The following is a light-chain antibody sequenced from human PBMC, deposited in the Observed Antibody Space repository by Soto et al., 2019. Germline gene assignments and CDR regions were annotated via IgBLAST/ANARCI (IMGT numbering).Light chain of an antibody. CDR1: QSVSSC. CDR3: QQRTNWPIT. J-gene: IGKJ5*01. Sequence: EIVLTQSPATLSLSPGERATLSCRASQSVSSCLAWYQQKPGQGPRLLVYDASNRATGIPARFSGSGSGTDFTLTIGSLEPEDFAVYYCQQRTNWPITFGQGTRLEIK. CDR2: DAS. V-gene: IGKV3-11*01.